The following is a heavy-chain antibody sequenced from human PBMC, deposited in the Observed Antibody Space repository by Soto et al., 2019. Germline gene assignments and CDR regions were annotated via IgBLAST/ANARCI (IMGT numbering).Heavy chain of an antibody. D-gene: IGHD1-26*01. CDR3: AKDQEWELLGYYYYYYGMDV. CDR1: GFTFSSYA. CDR2: ISGSGGST. Sequence: GGSLRLSCAASGFTFSSYAMSWVRQAPGKGLEWVSAISGSGGSTYYADSVKGRFTISRDNSKNTLYLQMNSLRAEDTAVYYCAKDQEWELLGYYYYYYGMDVWGQGTTVTVSS. J-gene: IGHJ6*02. V-gene: IGHV3-23*01.